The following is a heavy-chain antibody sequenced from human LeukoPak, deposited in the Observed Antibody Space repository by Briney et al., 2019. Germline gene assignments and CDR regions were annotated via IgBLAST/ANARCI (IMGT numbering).Heavy chain of an antibody. J-gene: IGHJ6*02. V-gene: IGHV3-7*03. Sequence: GGSLRLSCAASGFTFSSYWMSWVRQAPGKGLEWVANIKQDGSEKYYVDSVKGRFTISRDNAKNSLYLQMNSLRAEDTAVYYCARAHQLPLYYYYGMDVWGQGTTVTVSS. D-gene: IGHD2-2*01. CDR3: ARAHQLPLYYYYGMDV. CDR1: GFTFSSYW. CDR2: IKQDGSEK.